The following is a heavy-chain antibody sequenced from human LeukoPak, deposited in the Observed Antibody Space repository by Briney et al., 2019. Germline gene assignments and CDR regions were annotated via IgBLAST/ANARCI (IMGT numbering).Heavy chain of an antibody. CDR1: GFTFSSYA. CDR3: ATVHDSSLDY. CDR2: ISGSGGST. Sequence: GGSLRLSFAASGFTFSSYAMSWVRQAPGKGLEWVSAISGSGGSTYYADSVKGRFTISRDNAKNSLYLQMNSLRAEDTAVYYCATVHDSSLDYWGQGTLVTVSS. D-gene: IGHD1-1*01. V-gene: IGHV3-23*01. J-gene: IGHJ4*02.